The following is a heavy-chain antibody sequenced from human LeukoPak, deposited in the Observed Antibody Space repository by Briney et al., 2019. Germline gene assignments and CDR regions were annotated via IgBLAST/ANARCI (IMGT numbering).Heavy chain of an antibody. D-gene: IGHD3-10*01. CDR1: GGSISSSSYY. CDR3: ARESGGKPRQFDY. Sequence: SETLSLTCTVSGGSISSSSYYWNWIRQPAGKGLEWIGRIYSSGSSNYNPPLKSRVTMSVDMSKNQFSLKLSSVTAADTAVYYCARESGGKPRQFDYWGQGTLVTVSS. J-gene: IGHJ4*02. CDR2: IYSSGSS. V-gene: IGHV4-61*02.